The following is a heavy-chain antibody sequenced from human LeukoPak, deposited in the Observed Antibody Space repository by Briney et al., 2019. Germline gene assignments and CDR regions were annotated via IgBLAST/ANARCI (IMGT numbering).Heavy chain of an antibody. CDR3: ATSSYCSGGSCYLGLDY. Sequence: GGSLKLSCAASGFTFSSYAMIWVRQAPGKGLEWVSAISGSGGSTYYADSVKGRFTISRDNSKNTLYLQMNSLRAEDTAVYYCATSSYCSGGSCYLGLDYLGQGTLVTVSS. D-gene: IGHD2-15*01. CDR1: GFTFSSYA. V-gene: IGHV3-23*01. CDR2: ISGSGGST. J-gene: IGHJ4*02.